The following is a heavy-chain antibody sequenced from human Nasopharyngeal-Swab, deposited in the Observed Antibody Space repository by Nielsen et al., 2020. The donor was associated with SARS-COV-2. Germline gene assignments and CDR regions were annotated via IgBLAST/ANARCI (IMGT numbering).Heavy chain of an antibody. Sequence: WIRQPPGKGLEWVSAISGSGGSTYYADSVKGRFTISRDNSKNTLYLQMNSLRAEDTAVYYCAKDIAMVRGVISFPYFDYWGQGTLVTV. CDR2: ISGSGGST. D-gene: IGHD3-10*01. CDR3: AKDIAMVRGVISFPYFDY. J-gene: IGHJ4*02. V-gene: IGHV3-23*01.